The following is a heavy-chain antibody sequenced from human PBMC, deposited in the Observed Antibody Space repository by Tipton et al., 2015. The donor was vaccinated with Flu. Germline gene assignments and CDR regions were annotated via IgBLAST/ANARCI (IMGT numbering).Heavy chain of an antibody. CDR2: IYYTGRT. Sequence: TLSLTCDVSGYSISSGYYWGWIRQPPGKGLEWIGYIYYTGRTKQNPSLKSRVTISVDTSKNQFSLKLSSVTTADTAVYYCARYHCPNGICDSFDYWGQGTLVTVSS. J-gene: IGHJ4*02. V-gene: IGHV4-61*01. CDR3: ARYHCPNGICDSFDY. CDR1: GYSISSGYY. D-gene: IGHD2-8*01.